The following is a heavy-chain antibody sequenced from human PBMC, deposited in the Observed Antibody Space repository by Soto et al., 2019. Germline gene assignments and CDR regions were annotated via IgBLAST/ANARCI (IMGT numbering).Heavy chain of an antibody. CDR3: ARGRAHFDY. Sequence: QLQLQESGPGLVKPSETLSLTCTVSGGSISSSSYYWGWIRQPPGKGLEWIGSIYYSGSTYYNPSXXRRVTISVDTAKNQFSLKLSSVTAADRAVYYGARGRAHFDYWGQGTLVTVSS. J-gene: IGHJ4*02. CDR2: IYYSGST. CDR1: GGSISSSSYY. V-gene: IGHV4-39*01.